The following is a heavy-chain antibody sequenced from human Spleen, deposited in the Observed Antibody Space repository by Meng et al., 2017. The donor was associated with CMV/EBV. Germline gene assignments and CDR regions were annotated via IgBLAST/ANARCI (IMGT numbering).Heavy chain of an antibody. V-gene: IGHV1-24*01. CDR2: FDPEDGET. Sequence: ASVKVSCKASGYTFTSYGISWVRQAPGKGLEWMGGFDPEDGETIYAQKFQGRVTMTEDTSTDTAYMELSSLRSEDTAVYYCAISWELPMVFDYWGQGTLVTVSS. CDR1: GYTFTSYG. D-gene: IGHD1-26*01. J-gene: IGHJ4*02. CDR3: AISWELPMVFDY.